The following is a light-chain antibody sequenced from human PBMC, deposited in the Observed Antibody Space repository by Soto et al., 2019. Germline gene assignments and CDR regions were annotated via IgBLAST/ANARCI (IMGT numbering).Light chain of an antibody. CDR2: GAS. CDR1: QSVRSN. J-gene: IGKJ5*01. V-gene: IGKV3-15*01. CDR3: QQYNNLPPIT. Sequence: EVVMTQSPATLSVSPGERVTLSCRASQSVRSNLAWYQQKPGQSPRLLIYGASTRATGIPARFSGSGSGTEFTLTISSLQSEDFAVYYCQQYNNLPPITFGQGRRLEIK.